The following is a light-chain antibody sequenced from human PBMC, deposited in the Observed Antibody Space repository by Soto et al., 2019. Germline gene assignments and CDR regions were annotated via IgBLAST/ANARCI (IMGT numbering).Light chain of an antibody. J-gene: IGLJ1*01. CDR2: GVT. CDR1: SSDIGGYDF. CDR3: SSHTDTNPLAV. V-gene: IGLV2-14*03. Sequence: QSALTQPASVSGSPGQSITISCTGTSSDIGGYDFVSWYKQHPGKAPQLMIYGVTNRPSGVSNRFSGAKSGNTASLTISGLQAEDEADFYCSSHTDTNPLAVFGTGTKVTVL.